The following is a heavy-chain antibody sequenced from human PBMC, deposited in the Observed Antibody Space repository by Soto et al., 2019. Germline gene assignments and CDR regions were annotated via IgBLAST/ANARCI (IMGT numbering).Heavy chain of an antibody. Sequence: PSETLSLTCTVSGGSISSSDSYWGWIRRPPGKGLEWVGTIDYSGGTTYNPSLESRVTISVDTSKNQVSLRRSFVTAADTAVYYCARRTPLYASESSRFDPWGQGALVTVSS. CDR2: IDYSGGT. D-gene: IGHD3-10*01. CDR3: ARRTPLYASESSRFDP. V-gene: IGHV4-39*01. J-gene: IGHJ5*02. CDR1: GGSISSSDSY.